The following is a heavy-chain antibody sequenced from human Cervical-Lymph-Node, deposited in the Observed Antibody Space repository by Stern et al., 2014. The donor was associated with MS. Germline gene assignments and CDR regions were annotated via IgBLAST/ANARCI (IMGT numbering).Heavy chain of an antibody. J-gene: IGHJ5*01. CDR1: QITFDDYG. D-gene: IGHD6-13*01. CDR2: IGWDGGTK. V-gene: IGHV3-9*01. Sequence: EVQLVESGGGLVKPGRSLRLSCSASQITFDDYGFNWVRQAPGKGLEWVAGIGWDGGTKVYADSVKGRFTISRDNARDSLYLQMNNLTPDDTAVYYCAKSYSSSWSGWIDSWGQGILVTVSS. CDR3: AKSYSSSWSGWIDS.